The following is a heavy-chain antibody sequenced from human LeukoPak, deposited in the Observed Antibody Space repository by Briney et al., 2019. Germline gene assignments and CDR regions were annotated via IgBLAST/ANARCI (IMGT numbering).Heavy chain of an antibody. CDR3: AREDTMVRGVIITSWFDP. D-gene: IGHD3-10*01. V-gene: IGHV3-48*04. J-gene: IGHJ5*02. CDR1: GFTFSSYS. Sequence: PGGSLRLSCAASGFTFSSYSMNWVRQAPGKGLEWVSYISSSGSTIYYADSVKGRFTISRDNAKNSLYLQMNSLRAEDTAVYYCAREDTMVRGVIITSWFDPWGQGTLVTVSS. CDR2: ISSSGSTI.